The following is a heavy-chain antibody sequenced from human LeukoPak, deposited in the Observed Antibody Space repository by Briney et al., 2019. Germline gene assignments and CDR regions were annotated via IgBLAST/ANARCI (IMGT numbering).Heavy chain of an antibody. CDR3: LRTPHYDIWAGYYIGDWFDP. Sequence: ASVKVSCKASGYTFTSYGISWVRQAPGQGLEWMGWISAYNGNTNYAQKLQGRVTMTTDTSTSTAYMELRSLRSDDTAVYYCLRTPHYDIWAGYYIGDWFDPWGQGTLVTVSS. V-gene: IGHV1-18*01. J-gene: IGHJ5*02. CDR2: ISAYNGNT. D-gene: IGHD3-9*01. CDR1: GYTFTSYG.